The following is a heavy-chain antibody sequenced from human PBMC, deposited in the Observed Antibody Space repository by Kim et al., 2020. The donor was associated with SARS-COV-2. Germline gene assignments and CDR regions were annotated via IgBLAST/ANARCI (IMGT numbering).Heavy chain of an antibody. V-gene: IGHV4-34*01. CDR1: GGSFSGYY. CDR2: INHSGST. J-gene: IGHJ5*02. D-gene: IGHD3-10*01. CDR3: ARGIVLLWFGELCIWFDP. Sequence: SETLSLTCAVYGGSFSGYYWSWIRQPPGKGLEWIGEINHSGSTNYNPSLKSRVTISVDTSKNQFSLKLSSVTAADTAVYYCARGIVLLWFGELCIWFDPWGQGTLVTVSS.